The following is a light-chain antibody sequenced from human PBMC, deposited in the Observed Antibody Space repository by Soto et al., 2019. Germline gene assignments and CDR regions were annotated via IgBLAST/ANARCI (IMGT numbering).Light chain of an antibody. V-gene: IGKV1-5*01. J-gene: IGKJ2*02. Sequence: DIQMTQSPSTLSASVGDRVTITCRASQSISSWLAWYQQKPGKAPKLLTYDASSLESGVPSRFSGSGSGTEFTLTISSLQPDDFATYYCQQYNSYWGTFGQGTK. CDR1: QSISSW. CDR2: DAS. CDR3: QQYNSYWGT.